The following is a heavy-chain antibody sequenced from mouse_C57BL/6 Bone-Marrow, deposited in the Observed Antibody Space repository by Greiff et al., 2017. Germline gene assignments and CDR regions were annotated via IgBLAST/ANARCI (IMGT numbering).Heavy chain of an antibody. D-gene: IGHD2-4*01. Sequence: EVQLVESGEGLVKPGGSLKLSCAASGFTFSSYAMSWVRQTPEKRLEWVAYISSGGDYIYYADTVKGRFTISRDNARNTLYLQMSSLKSEDTAMYYCTRALYYDYDFDYWGQGTTLTVSS. CDR3: TRALYYDYDFDY. CDR2: ISSGGDYI. J-gene: IGHJ2*01. V-gene: IGHV5-9-1*02. CDR1: GFTFSSYA.